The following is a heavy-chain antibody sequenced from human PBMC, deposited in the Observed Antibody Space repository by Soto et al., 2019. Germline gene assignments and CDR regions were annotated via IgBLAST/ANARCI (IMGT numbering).Heavy chain of an antibody. V-gene: IGHV3-33*01. J-gene: IGHJ6*02. Sequence: QVQLVESGGGVVQPGRSLRLSCAASGFTFSSYGMHWVRQAPGKGLEWVAVIWYDGSNKYYADSVKGRFTISGDNSKNTLYLQMNSLRAEDTAVYYCARERQGYGMDVWGQGTTVTVSS. CDR2: IWYDGSNK. CDR1: GFTFSSYG. CDR3: ARERQGYGMDV.